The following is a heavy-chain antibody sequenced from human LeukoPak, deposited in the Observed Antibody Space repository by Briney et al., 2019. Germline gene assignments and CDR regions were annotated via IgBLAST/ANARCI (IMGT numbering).Heavy chain of an antibody. J-gene: IGHJ4*02. V-gene: IGHV4-34*01. CDR2: INHSGST. CDR1: GGSFSGYY. D-gene: IGHD2-2*01. CDR3: ARDTGGFQLLPLDY. Sequence: SETLSLTCAVYGGSFSGYYWSWIRQPPGKGLEWIREINHSGSTNYNPSLKSRVAISVDTSKNQFSLKLSSVTAADTAVYYCARDTGGFQLLPLDYWGQGTLVTVSS.